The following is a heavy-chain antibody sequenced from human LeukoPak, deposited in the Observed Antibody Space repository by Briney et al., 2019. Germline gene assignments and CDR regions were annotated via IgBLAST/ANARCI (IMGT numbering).Heavy chain of an antibody. CDR1: GYTFTSYG. V-gene: IGHV1-69*04. D-gene: IGHD6-13*01. Sequence: ASVKVSCKASGYTFTSYGISWVRQAPGQGLEWMGRIIPILGIANYAQKFQGRVTITADKSTSTAYMELSSLRSEDTAVYYCARDRSRYSSSFGTGDYWGQGTLVTVSS. J-gene: IGHJ4*02. CDR3: ARDRSRYSSSFGTGDY. CDR2: IIPILGIA.